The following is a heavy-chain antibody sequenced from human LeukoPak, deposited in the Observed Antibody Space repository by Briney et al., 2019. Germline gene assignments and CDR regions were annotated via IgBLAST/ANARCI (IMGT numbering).Heavy chain of an antibody. CDR1: GFNFNDAA. CDR3: AKDIQLSA. J-gene: IGHJ3*01. CDR2: IASSGRNT. Sequence: GGSERLSCAASGFNFNDAAMTWVRQAPGKGLEWVSLIASSGRNTYYTDSVRGRFTISRDNSKNTLSLQMNSLRVEDTAMYYCAKDIQLSAWGLGTMVTVSS. D-gene: IGHD5-24*01. V-gene: IGHV3-23*01.